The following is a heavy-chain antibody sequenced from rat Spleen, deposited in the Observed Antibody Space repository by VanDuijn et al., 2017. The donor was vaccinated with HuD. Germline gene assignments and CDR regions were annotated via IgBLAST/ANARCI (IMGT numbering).Heavy chain of an antibody. CDR2: VSNDGGNT. V-gene: IGHV5-58*01. CDR1: GFTFSRYW. Sequence: EVQLVETGGGLVQPGKSLKLSCVASGFTFSRYWMYWVRQAPGKGLEWVSSVSNDGGNTYYPDSVKGRFTISRDNAENIVYLQMNSLKSEDTATYYCARSMDAWGQGVMVTVSS. CDR3: ARSMDA. J-gene: IGHJ2*01. D-gene: IGHD1-12*02.